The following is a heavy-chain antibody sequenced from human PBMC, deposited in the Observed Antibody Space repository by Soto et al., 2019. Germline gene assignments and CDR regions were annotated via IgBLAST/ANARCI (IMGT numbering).Heavy chain of an antibody. D-gene: IGHD3-10*01. CDR1: GFTFSSYG. V-gene: IGHV3-30*18. CDR3: AKPPIWFGGIYGMDV. CDR2: ISYDGSNK. Sequence: QVQLVESGGGVVQPGRSLRLSCAASGFTFSSYGMHWVRQAPGKGLEWVAVISYDGSNKYYADSVKGRFTISRDNSKNTLYLQMNSLRAEDTAVYYCAKPPIWFGGIYGMDVWGQGTTVTVSS. J-gene: IGHJ6*02.